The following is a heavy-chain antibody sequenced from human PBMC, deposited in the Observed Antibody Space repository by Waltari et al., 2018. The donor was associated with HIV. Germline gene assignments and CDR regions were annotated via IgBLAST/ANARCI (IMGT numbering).Heavy chain of an antibody. CDR1: GYRFTDYY. J-gene: IGHJ4*02. CDR2: IKPNAGAT. D-gene: IGHD3-10*01. CDR3: ARETCFDGEYIKYFDL. Sequence: QVLLVQSGAGVKKPGASLKVSCKASGYRFTDYYIHWVQQAPGQGLEWRGWIKPNAGATGYAQRFRGMVPMTRDPSINPVYLELSRLSSDDTVTYYCARETCFDGEYIKYFDLWGQGALGTVSS. V-gene: IGHV1-2*02.